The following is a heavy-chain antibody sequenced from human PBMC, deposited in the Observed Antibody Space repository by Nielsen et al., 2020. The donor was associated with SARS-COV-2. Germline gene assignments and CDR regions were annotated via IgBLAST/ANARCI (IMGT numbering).Heavy chain of an antibody. Sequence: GESLKISCAASGFTFSSYWMGWVRQAPGKGLEWVANIKQDGSEKYYVDSVKGRFTISRDNAKNSLYLQMNSLRAEDTAVYYCARGGSSSWWFDPWGQGTLVTVSS. CDR2: IKQDGSEK. CDR3: ARGGSSSWWFDP. D-gene: IGHD6-13*01. CDR1: GFTFSSYW. V-gene: IGHV3-7*03. J-gene: IGHJ5*02.